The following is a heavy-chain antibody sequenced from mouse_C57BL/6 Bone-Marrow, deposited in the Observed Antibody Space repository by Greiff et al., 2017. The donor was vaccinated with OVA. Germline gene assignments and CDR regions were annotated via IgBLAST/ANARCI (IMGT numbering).Heavy chain of an antibody. V-gene: IGHV1-53*01. CDR1: GFTFPSYW. Sequence: QVQLKQPGTELVKPGASVKLSCKASGFTFPSYWMHWVKQRPGQGLEWIGNINPSTGGTNYNEKFKSKATLTVDKSSSTAYMQLSSLTSEDSAVYYCARWLPPWFAYWGQGTLVTVSA. D-gene: IGHD2-2*01. CDR2: INPSTGGT. J-gene: IGHJ3*01. CDR3: ARWLPPWFAY.